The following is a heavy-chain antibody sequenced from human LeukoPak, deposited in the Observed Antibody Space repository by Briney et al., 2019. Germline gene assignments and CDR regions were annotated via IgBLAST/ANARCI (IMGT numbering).Heavy chain of an antibody. CDR1: GGSISSSSYY. V-gene: IGHV4-39*01. D-gene: IGHD2-2*01. J-gene: IGHJ5*02. CDR2: IHYSGST. CDR3: ARGPHVFYCSSTSCYHWFDP. Sequence: SETLSLTCTVSGGSISSSSYYWGWIRQPPGKGLEWIGRIHYSGSTYYKPSLKSRVTISADTSKNQFSLKLSSVTAADTAVYYCARGPHVFYCSSTSCYHWFDPWGQGTLVTVSS.